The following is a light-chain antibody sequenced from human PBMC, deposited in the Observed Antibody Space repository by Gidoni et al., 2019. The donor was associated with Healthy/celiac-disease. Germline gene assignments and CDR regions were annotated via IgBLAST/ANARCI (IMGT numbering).Light chain of an antibody. CDR3: QQYGSSPWT. J-gene: IGKJ1*01. CDR1: QSVSSSY. V-gene: IGKV3-20*01. CDR2: GAS. Sequence: ELVLTQSPGTLSLSPGERATLSCRASQSVSSSYLAWYQQKPGQAPRLLIYGASSSATGIPDRLSGSGSGTDFTLTISRLEPEDFAVYYCQQYGSSPWTFGQGTKVEIK.